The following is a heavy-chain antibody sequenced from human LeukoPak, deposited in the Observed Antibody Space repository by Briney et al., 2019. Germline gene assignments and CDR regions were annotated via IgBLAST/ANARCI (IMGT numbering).Heavy chain of an antibody. J-gene: IGHJ6*02. Sequence: PSETLSLTCTVSGGSISSYYWSWTRQPPGKGLEWIGYIYYSGSTNYNPSLKSRVTISVDTSKNQFSLKLSSVTAADTAVYYCARGVVGYYYGMDVWGQGTTVTVSS. D-gene: IGHD2-15*01. CDR1: GGSISSYY. V-gene: IGHV4-59*01. CDR3: ARGVVGYYYGMDV. CDR2: IYYSGST.